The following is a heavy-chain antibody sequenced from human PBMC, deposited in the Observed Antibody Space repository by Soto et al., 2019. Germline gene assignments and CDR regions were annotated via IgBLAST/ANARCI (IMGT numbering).Heavy chain of an antibody. Sequence: EVQLVESGGGLVKPGGSLRLSCAASGFTFSSYSMNWVRQAPGKGLEWVSSISSSSSYIYYADSVKGRFTISRDNAKNSLYLQMNSLRAEDTAVYYCARVGEVTMIVKDSFDYWGQGTLVTVSS. CDR2: ISSSSSYI. V-gene: IGHV3-21*01. CDR1: GFTFSSYS. J-gene: IGHJ4*02. CDR3: ARVGEVTMIVKDSFDY. D-gene: IGHD3-22*01.